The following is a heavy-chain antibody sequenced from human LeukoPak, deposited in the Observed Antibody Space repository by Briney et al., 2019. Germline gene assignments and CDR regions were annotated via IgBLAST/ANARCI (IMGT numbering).Heavy chain of an antibody. D-gene: IGHD1-26*01. CDR2: FSAYNGNT. CDR3: ARDLFGIYDFGSAFDI. CDR1: GYTFTSYG. V-gene: IGHV1-18*01. J-gene: IGHJ3*02. Sequence: GASVKLSCTAAGYTFTSYGISWVRQAPGQGLEWMGWFSAYNGNTNYAKKLQGRVNMPTNKTTSTAYRKLRSLRSDDTAVYYCARDLFGIYDFGSAFDIWGQGTMVTVSS.